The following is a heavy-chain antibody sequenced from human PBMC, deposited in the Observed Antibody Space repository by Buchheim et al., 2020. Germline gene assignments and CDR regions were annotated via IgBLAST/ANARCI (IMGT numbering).Heavy chain of an antibody. J-gene: IGHJ6*02. CDR1: GYTFTGYY. V-gene: IGHV1-2*04. CDR3: ARDQGNYDFWSGYLQYYYYGMDV. Sequence: QVQLVQSGAEVKKPGASVKVSCKASGYTFTGYYMHWVRQAPGQGLEWMGWINPNSGGTNYAQKFQGWVTMTRDTSISTAYLELSRLRSDDTALYYCARDQGNYDFWSGYLQYYYYGMDVWGQGTT. CDR2: INPNSGGT. D-gene: IGHD3-3*01.